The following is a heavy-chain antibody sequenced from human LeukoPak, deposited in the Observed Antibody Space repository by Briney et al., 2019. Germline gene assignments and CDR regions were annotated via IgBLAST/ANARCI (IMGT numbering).Heavy chain of an antibody. J-gene: IGHJ5*02. Sequence: ASVKVSRKASGYTFTSYDINWVRQAPGQGLEWMGWMNPNSGNTGYAQKFQGRVTMTRNTSISTAYMELSSLRSEDTAVYYCARVQWDNWFDPWGQGTLVTVSS. V-gene: IGHV1-8*01. CDR3: ARVQWDNWFDP. D-gene: IGHD6-19*01. CDR1: GYTFTSYD. CDR2: MNPNSGNT.